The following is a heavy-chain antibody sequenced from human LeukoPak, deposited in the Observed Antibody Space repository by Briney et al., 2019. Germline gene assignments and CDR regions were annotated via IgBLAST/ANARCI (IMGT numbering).Heavy chain of an antibody. J-gene: IGHJ4*02. Sequence: SETLSLTCTVSGGSISSYYWSWIRQPAGKGLEWIGRIYTSGSTNYNPSLKSRVTISVDTSKNQFSLKLSSVTAADTAVYYCARVEGRIAAHPYDYWGQGTLVTASS. CDR2: IYTSGST. D-gene: IGHD6-6*01. CDR1: GGSISSYY. V-gene: IGHV4-4*07. CDR3: ARVEGRIAAHPYDY.